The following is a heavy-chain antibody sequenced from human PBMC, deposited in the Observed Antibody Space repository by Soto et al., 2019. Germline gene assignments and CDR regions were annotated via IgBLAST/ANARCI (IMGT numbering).Heavy chain of an antibody. J-gene: IGHJ4*02. V-gene: IGHV3-48*02. CDR1: GFTFSCCA. CDR3: ARERDTLTGWHYFDY. Sequence: PGGSLRLSCAASGFTFSCCAMTWVRQAPGKGLEWVSFITYNSGSIYYADSVEGRFTVSRDNARNSLYLQMNSLRDEDTAVYYCARERDTLTGWHYFDYWGQGALVTVSS. D-gene: IGHD3-9*01. CDR2: ITYNSGSI.